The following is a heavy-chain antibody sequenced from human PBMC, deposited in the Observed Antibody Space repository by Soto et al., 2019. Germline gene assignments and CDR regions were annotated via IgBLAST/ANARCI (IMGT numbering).Heavy chain of an antibody. V-gene: IGHV4-59*01. CDR2: IYNSGST. Sequence: QVQLQESGPGLVKPSETLSLTCTVSGGSISSYYWSWIRQPPGKGLEWIGYIYNSGSTNYNPSFKSRVTISVDTSKNQFSLKLSSVTAADTAVYYCARQQAGTGVDYWGQGTLVTVSS. CDR1: GGSISSYY. CDR3: ARQQAGTGVDY. D-gene: IGHD6-13*01. J-gene: IGHJ4*02.